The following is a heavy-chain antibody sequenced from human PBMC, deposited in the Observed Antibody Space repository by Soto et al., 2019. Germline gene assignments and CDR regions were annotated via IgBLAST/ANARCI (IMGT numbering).Heavy chain of an antibody. CDR2: IYYSGST. J-gene: IGHJ4*02. Sequence: SETLSLTCTVSGGSISSSSYYWGWIRQPPGKGLEWIGSIYYSGSTYYNPSLKSRVTMSVDTSKNQFSLKLSSVTAADTAVYYCASLGYYDFWSGYLGDYWGQGTLVTVSS. D-gene: IGHD3-3*01. CDR1: GGSISSSSYY. CDR3: ASLGYYDFWSGYLGDY. V-gene: IGHV4-39*01.